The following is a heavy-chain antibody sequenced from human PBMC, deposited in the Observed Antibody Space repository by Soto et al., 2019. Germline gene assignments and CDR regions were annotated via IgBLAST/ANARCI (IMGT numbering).Heavy chain of an antibody. J-gene: IGHJ4*02. CDR3: ARERITMVRGVISPSYFDY. D-gene: IGHD3-10*01. V-gene: IGHV4-59*01. CDR1: GGSISSYY. CDR2: IYYSGST. Sequence: SETLSLTCTVSGGSISSYYWSWIRQPPGKGLEWIGYIYYSGSTNYNPSLKSRVTISVDTSKNQFSLKLSSVTAADTAVYYCARERITMVRGVISPSYFDYWGQGTLVTAPQ.